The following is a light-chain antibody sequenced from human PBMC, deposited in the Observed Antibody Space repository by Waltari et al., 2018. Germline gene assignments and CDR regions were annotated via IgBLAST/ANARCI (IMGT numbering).Light chain of an antibody. V-gene: IGLV2-14*01. J-gene: IGLJ3*02. Sequence: QSALTQPASVSGSPGQSITISCTGTSSDIGASKYVSWYQQYPQKAPKLIIYEVSNRPSGVSNRFSGSKSGNTASLSISGLQAEDESDYYCSSFTSTNTLLFGGGTKLTVL. CDR2: EVS. CDR1: SSDIGASKY. CDR3: SSFTSTNTLL.